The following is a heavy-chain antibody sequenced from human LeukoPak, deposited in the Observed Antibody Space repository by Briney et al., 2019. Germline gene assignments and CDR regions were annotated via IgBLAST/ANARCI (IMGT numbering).Heavy chain of an antibody. D-gene: IGHD1-26*01. Sequence: SETLSLTCAVSGYSISSGYYWGWIRQPPGKGLEWIGSIYHSGSTYYNPSLKSRVTISVDTSKNQFSLKLSSVTAADTAVYYCARIPRGLDAFDIWGQGTMVTVSS. CDR1: GYSISSGYY. J-gene: IGHJ3*02. V-gene: IGHV4-38-2*01. CDR2: IYHSGST. CDR3: ARIPRGLDAFDI.